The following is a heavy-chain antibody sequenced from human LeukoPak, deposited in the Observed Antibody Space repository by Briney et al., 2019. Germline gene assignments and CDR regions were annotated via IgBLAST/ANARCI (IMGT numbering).Heavy chain of an antibody. CDR1: GFTFSGFG. D-gene: IGHD6-13*01. V-gene: IGHV3-30*18. CDR2: ISYDGTNK. Sequence: GGSLRLSCAASGFTFSGFGLHWVRQAPGKGLEGVAVISYDGTNKYYAESVKGRFTISRDNSKNMLYLQVNGLRAEDTAVYYCAKDRSIAAGGTVSEIDNWGQGTLVTVSS. J-gene: IGHJ4*02. CDR3: AKDRSIAAGGTVSEIDN.